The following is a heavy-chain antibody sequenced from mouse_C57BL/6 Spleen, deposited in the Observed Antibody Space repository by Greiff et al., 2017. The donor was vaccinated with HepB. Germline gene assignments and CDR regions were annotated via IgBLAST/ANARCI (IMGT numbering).Heavy chain of an antibody. D-gene: IGHD1-1*01. CDR1: GYTFTSYW. J-gene: IGHJ2*01. CDR3: ARGGYYGTYYFDY. Sequence: VKLKQPGTELVKPGASVKLSCKASGYTFTSYWMHWVKQRPGQGLEWIGNINPSNGGTNYNEKFKSKATLTVDKSSSTAYMQLSSLTSEDSAVYYCARGGYYGTYYFDYWGQGTTLTVSS. CDR2: INPSNGGT. V-gene: IGHV1-53*01.